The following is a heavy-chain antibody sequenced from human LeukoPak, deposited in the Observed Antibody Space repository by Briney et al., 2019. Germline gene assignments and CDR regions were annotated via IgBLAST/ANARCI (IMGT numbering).Heavy chain of an antibody. CDR2: ISGNDGRT. Sequence: GGSLRLSCAASGFTFNNYAMNWVRQAPGEGLEWVSAISGNDGRTYYAGSVRGRFTISRDNSKKTVYLQMNSLRAEDTAVYYCAKDWADFWSGCFLFDYWGRGTLVTVSS. J-gene: IGHJ4*02. CDR1: GFTFNNYA. D-gene: IGHD3-3*01. V-gene: IGHV3-23*01. CDR3: AKDWADFWSGCFLFDY.